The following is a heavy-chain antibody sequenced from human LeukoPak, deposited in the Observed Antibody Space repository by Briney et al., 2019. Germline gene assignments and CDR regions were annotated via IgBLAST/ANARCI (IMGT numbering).Heavy chain of an antibody. Sequence: SETLSLTCTVSGGSISSYYWSWIRQPPGKGLEWIGYIYYSGSTNYNPSPKSRVTISVDTSKTQFSLKLSSVTAADTAVYYCARQRLAIAAAGSYDYWGQGTLVTVSS. CDR2: IYYSGST. CDR1: GGSISSYY. J-gene: IGHJ4*02. V-gene: IGHV4-59*08. CDR3: ARQRLAIAAAGSYDY. D-gene: IGHD6-13*01.